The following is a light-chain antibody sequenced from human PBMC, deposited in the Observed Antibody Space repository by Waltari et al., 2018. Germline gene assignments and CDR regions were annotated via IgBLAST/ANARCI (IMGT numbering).Light chain of an antibody. CDR2: QDS. CDR3: QAWDSSTDVV. CDR1: NLGDKF. Sequence: YELTQPPSVSVSPGQPASITCSGDNLGDKFVCWYQQKAGQSPVLVIHQDSRRPSGIPERFSGSSSGNTATLTVSGTQAMDEADYYCQAWDSSTDVVFGGGTRLTVL. J-gene: IGLJ2*01. V-gene: IGLV3-1*01.